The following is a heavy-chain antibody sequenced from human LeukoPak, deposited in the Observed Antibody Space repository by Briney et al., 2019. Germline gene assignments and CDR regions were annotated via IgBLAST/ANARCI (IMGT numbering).Heavy chain of an antibody. Sequence: GGSLRLSCAASGLTFSSYSMNWVRQAPGKGLEWVSSISGSSSYIYYADSVKGRFTISRDNAKNSLYLQMNSLRAEDTAVYYCATDLVATTAGDYWGQGTLVTVSS. CDR2: ISGSSSYI. CDR3: ATDLVATTAGDY. CDR1: GLTFSSYS. J-gene: IGHJ4*02. D-gene: IGHD5-12*01. V-gene: IGHV3-21*01.